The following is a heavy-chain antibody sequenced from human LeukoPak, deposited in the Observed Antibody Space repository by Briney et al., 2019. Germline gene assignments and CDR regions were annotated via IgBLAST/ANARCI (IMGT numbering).Heavy chain of an antibody. V-gene: IGHV4-39*07. CDR1: GGSISSSSYY. Sequence: PSETLSLTCTVSGGSISSSSYYWGWIRQPPGKGLEWIGSIYYSGSTYYNPSLKSRVTISVDTSKNQFSLKLSSVTAADTAVYYCARTRIYYYDSSGLDYWGQGTLVTVSS. CDR3: ARTRIYYYDSSGLDY. CDR2: IYYSGST. D-gene: IGHD3-22*01. J-gene: IGHJ4*02.